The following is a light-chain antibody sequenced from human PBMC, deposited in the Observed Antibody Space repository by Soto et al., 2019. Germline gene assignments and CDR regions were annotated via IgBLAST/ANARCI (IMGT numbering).Light chain of an antibody. V-gene: IGKV3-20*01. CDR3: QQYSYSPSWT. Sequence: EIVLTQSPATLSLSPGERATLSCRASQSVSSSYLAWYQQKPGQAPRLLIYDASNRATGIPDRFSGSGSGTDFTLTISRLEPEDSAVYYCQQYSYSPSWTFGQGTKVDIK. CDR2: DAS. J-gene: IGKJ1*01. CDR1: QSVSSSY.